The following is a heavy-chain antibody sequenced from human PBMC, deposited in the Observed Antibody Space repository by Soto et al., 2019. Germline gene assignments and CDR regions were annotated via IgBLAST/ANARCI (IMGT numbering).Heavy chain of an antibody. D-gene: IGHD3-9*01. Sequence: SETLSLACTVSGGSITSSSFYWGWIRQPPGKGLEWIGIIYYSGSTYYNPSLKSRVTISVDTSKSQFSLNLNSVTAADTAVYYWARGYDILTGPLHYWGPATRVSVAS. J-gene: IGHJ4*02. CDR1: GGSITSSSFY. V-gene: IGHV4-39*01. CDR2: IYYSGST. CDR3: ARGYDILTGPLHY.